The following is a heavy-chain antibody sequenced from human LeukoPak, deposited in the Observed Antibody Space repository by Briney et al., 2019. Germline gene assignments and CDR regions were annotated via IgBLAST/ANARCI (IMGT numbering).Heavy chain of an antibody. Sequence: SQTLSLTCAISGDSVSSNSAAWNWIRQSPSRGLEWLGRTYYRSKWYNDYAVSVKSRITINPDTSKNQFSLQLNSVTPEDTAVYCCVRDGMVREVYYYGLDVWGQGTTVTVSS. CDR2: TYYRSKWYN. CDR1: GDSVSSNSAA. J-gene: IGHJ6*02. CDR3: VRDGMVREVYYYGLDV. V-gene: IGHV6-1*01. D-gene: IGHD3-10*01.